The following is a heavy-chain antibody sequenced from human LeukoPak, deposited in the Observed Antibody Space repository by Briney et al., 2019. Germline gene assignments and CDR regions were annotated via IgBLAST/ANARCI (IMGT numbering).Heavy chain of an antibody. CDR3: ARSRGFIQDWFDP. CDR1: GYTFTSYY. J-gene: IGHJ5*02. CDR2: INPSGGST. D-gene: IGHD2-21*01. V-gene: IGHV1-46*01. Sequence: ASVKVSCKASGYTFTSYYMHWVRQAPGQGLEWMGIINPSGGSTSYAQKFQGRVTMTRDMSTSTVYMELSSLRSEDTAVYYCARSRGFIQDWFDPWGQGTLVTVPS.